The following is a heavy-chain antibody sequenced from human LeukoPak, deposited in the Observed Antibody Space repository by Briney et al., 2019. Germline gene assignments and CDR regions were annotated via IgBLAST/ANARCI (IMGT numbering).Heavy chain of an antibody. CDR3: ARSFNEKYYFES. D-gene: IGHD2-8*01. J-gene: IGHJ4*02. CDR1: GGSISSYY. V-gene: IGHV4-59*08. Sequence: PSETLSLTCTVSGGSISSYYWSWIRQPPGKGLEWIGYIYYSGSTNYNPSLKSRVTISVDTSKNQFSLYLTSVTAADTAMYFCARSFNEKYYFESWGQGTLVTVSS. CDR2: IYYSGST.